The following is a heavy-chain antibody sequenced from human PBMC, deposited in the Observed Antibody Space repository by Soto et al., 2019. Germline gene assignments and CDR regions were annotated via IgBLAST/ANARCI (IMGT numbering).Heavy chain of an antibody. J-gene: IGHJ6*02. CDR3: ARGRSRGTGTTSPYGMDV. CDR2: IIPIFGTA. D-gene: IGHD1-7*01. V-gene: IGHV1-69*01. CDR1: GGTFSSYA. Sequence: QGQLVQSGAEVKKPGSSVKVSCKASGGTFSSYAISWVRQAPGQGLEWMGGIIPIFGTANYAQKFQGRVTITADESTSTAYMELSSLRSEDPAVYYCARGRSRGTGTTSPYGMDVWGQGTTVTVSS.